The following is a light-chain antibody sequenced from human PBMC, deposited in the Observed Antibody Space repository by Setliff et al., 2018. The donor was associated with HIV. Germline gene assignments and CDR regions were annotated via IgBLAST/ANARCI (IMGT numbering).Light chain of an antibody. CDR2: EVT. CDR3: SSFGRNSLFV. J-gene: IGLJ1*01. V-gene: IGLV2-11*01. Sequence: QSALTQPRSVSGSPGQSVTISCTGTSSDFGAYDYVSWYQQYPGKAPKLLIYEVTERPSGVSARFSGFKSGNTASLIISGLQAEDEADYYCSSFGRNSLFVFGSGTKVTVL. CDR1: SSDFGAYDY.